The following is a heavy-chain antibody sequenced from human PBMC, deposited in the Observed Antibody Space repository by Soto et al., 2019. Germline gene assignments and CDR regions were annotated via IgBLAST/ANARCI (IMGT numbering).Heavy chain of an antibody. CDR3: ASSGRLPDYGMDV. J-gene: IGHJ6*02. CDR2: IYPGDSDT. V-gene: IGHV5-51*01. Sequence: PGESLKISCQGSGYSFTSYWIGWVRQMPGKGLEWMGIIYPGDSDTRYSPSFQGQVTISADKSISTAYLQWSSLKASDTAMYYCASSGRLPDYGMDVWGQGTTVTVSS. CDR1: GYSFTSYW.